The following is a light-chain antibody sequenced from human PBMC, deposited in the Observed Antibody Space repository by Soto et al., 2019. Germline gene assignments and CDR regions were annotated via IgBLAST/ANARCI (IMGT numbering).Light chain of an antibody. CDR1: QSVSSN. V-gene: IGKV3-15*01. CDR3: QQYGSSPQDT. Sequence: EIGMTQSPAALSVSPGERATLSCRASQSVSSNLAWYQQKPGQAPRLLIYGASTRATGIPARFSGSGSGTEFTLTISSLQSEDFAVYYCQQYGSSPQDTFGQGSNADIK. J-gene: IGKJ1*01. CDR2: GAS.